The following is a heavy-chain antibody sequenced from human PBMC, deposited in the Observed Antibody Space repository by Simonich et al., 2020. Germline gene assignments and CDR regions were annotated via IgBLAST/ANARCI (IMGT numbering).Heavy chain of an antibody. CDR2: ISAYNGNT. CDR1: GYTFTSYG. D-gene: IGHD2-15*01. J-gene: IGHJ4*02. CDR3: ARASRGTWWYYYFDY. V-gene: IGHV1-18*01. Sequence: QVQLVQSGAEVKKPGASVKVSCKASGYTFTSYGISWVRQAPGQGLEWRGWISAYNGNTNYAQKRQGRVTMTTDTSTSTAYMELRSLRSDDTAVYYCARASRGTWWYYYFDYWGQGTLVTVSS.